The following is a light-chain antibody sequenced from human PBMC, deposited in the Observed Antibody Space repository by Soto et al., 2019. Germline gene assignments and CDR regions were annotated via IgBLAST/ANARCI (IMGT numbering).Light chain of an antibody. Sequence: SYELTQPPSVSVAPGQTAMMTCGGNNIGSKTVHWYQQKPGQAPVLVVYDDRARPSGIPERFSGSNSGNTATLTISTVAVGDEADYDCQVWDSSSDHVEFGGGTKLTVL. CDR2: DDR. CDR1: NIGSKT. V-gene: IGLV3-21*02. CDR3: QVWDSSSDHVE. J-gene: IGLJ2*01.